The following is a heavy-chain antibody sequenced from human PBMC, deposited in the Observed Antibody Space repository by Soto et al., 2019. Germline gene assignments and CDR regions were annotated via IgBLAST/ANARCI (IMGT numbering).Heavy chain of an antibody. Sequence: ASVKVSCKASGYTFTSHAISWVRQAPGQGLEWMGWISAYNGNTNYAQNLRGRVTMTTDASTRTAYMELSSLRSEDTAVYYCARVKLDYFDYWGQGTLVTVSS. CDR1: GYTFTSHA. V-gene: IGHV1-18*01. J-gene: IGHJ4*02. CDR3: ARVKLDYFDY. CDR2: ISAYNGNT.